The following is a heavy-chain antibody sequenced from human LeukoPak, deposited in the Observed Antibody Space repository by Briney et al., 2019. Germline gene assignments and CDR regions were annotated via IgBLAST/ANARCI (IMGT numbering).Heavy chain of an antibody. CDR3: ARVPSSSGWYYFDY. D-gene: IGHD6-19*01. Sequence: GGSLRLSCAASGFTFSSYEMNWVRQAPGKGLEWVSYISSSGSTIYYADSVKGRFTISRDNAKNSLYLQMNSLRAEDTAVYYFARVPSSSGWYYFDYWGQEPLVTVSS. J-gene: IGHJ4*02. V-gene: IGHV3-48*03. CDR1: GFTFSSYE. CDR2: ISSSGSTI.